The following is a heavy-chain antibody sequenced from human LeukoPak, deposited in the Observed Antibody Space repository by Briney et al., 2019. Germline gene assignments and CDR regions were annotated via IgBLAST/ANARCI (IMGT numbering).Heavy chain of an antibody. CDR3: ARDWFHAIDY. D-gene: IGHD2/OR15-2a*01. V-gene: IGHV3-74*01. J-gene: IGHJ4*02. CDR1: GFTFSDTW. CDR2: IRSDGSDT. Sequence: GGSLRLSCGASGFTFSDTWMHWVRQAPGKGLVWVSRIRSDGSDTRYAESVKGRFTISRDNAKNTLYLQMNSLRAEDTAVYYCARDWFHAIDYWGQGTLVTVSS.